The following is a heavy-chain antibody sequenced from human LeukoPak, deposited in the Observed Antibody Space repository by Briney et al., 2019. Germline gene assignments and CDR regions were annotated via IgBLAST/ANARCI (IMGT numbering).Heavy chain of an antibody. CDR3: AREGCGSGGSCYCNWFDP. Sequence: SETLSLTCTVSGGSISSGDYYWSWIRQPPGKGLEWIGYIYYSGSTYYNPSLKSRVTISVDTSKNQFSLKLSSVTAADTAVYYCAREGCGSGGSCYCNWFDPWGQGTLVTVSS. D-gene: IGHD2-15*01. J-gene: IGHJ5*02. V-gene: IGHV4-30-4*01. CDR2: IYYSGST. CDR1: GGSISSGDYY.